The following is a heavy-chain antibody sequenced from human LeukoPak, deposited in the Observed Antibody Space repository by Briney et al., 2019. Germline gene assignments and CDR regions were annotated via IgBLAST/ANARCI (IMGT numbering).Heavy chain of an antibody. D-gene: IGHD1-1*01. V-gene: IGHV3-23*01. J-gene: IGHJ4*02. Sequence: PGGSLRLSCAASGFTFSRHGMSWVRQAPGKGLEWVSVISGSGSRTYYADSVKGRFTISRDNAKNSLYLQMNSLRAEDTALYYCATSNWNDDRYFDYWGQGTLVTVSS. CDR2: ISGSGSRT. CDR3: ATSNWNDDRYFDY. CDR1: GFTFSRHG.